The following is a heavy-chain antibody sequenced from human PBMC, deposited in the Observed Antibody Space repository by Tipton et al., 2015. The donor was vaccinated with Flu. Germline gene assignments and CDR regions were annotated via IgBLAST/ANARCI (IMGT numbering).Heavy chain of an antibody. Sequence: SLRLSCAASGFTFSRYAMSCVRQAPGKGLELVAAIRGAGGPWVTPISGGGDAPLFAASVKGRCTISRDNFKSVLYLQMNSLRAEDTAVYYCAKVIPELVGGLDSWGQGTLVTVSS. CDR1: GFTFSRYA. CDR2: IRGAGGPWVTPISGGGDAP. CDR3: AKVIPELVGGLDS. D-gene: IGHD1-26*01. J-gene: IGHJ4*02. V-gene: IGHV3-23*01.